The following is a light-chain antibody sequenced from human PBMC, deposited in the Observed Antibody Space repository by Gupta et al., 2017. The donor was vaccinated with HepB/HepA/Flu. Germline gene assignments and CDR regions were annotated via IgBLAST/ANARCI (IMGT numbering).Light chain of an antibody. V-gene: IGKV3D-20*01. CDR3: QQYGTSPCT. J-gene: IGKJ2*01. CDR1: QTVTSNS. Sequence: EIVLTQYPATLSLSPGETATLSCGASQTVTSNSLAWYQQKTGLAPRLLIHDASTRATGIPDRFSGSGSGTDFTLTISRLEPEDFVVYYCQQYGTSPCTFGQGTKLEIK. CDR2: DAS.